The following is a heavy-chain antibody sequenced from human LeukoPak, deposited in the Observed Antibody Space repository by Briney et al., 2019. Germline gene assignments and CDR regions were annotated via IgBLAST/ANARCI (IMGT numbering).Heavy chain of an antibody. D-gene: IGHD3-3*01. Sequence: SETLSLTCTVSGGSISSGSYYWSWIRQPAGKGLEWIGRIYTSGSTNYNPSLKSRVTISVDTSKNQFSLKLSSVTAADTAVYYCARESLSIPRKITIFGVVDNWGQGTLVTVS. V-gene: IGHV4-61*02. CDR2: IYTSGST. CDR3: ARESLSIPRKITIFGVVDN. CDR1: GGSISSGSYY. J-gene: IGHJ4*02.